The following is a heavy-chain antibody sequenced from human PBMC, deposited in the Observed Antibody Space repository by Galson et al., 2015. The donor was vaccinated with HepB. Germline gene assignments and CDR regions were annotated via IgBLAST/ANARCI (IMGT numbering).Heavy chain of an antibody. CDR1: GFTFSDYY. CDR3: ARGGKCDDGHCYLIDL. CDR2: ISSSSTYT. V-gene: IGHV3-11*06. J-gene: IGHJ5*02. D-gene: IGHD2-21*02. Sequence: SLRLSCAASGFTFSDYYMSWIRQAPGKGREWVSYISSSSTYTNYADSVKGRFTISRDNAKNSLYLQMNSLRAEDTAVYYCARGGKCDDGHCYLIDLWGQGTLVTVSS.